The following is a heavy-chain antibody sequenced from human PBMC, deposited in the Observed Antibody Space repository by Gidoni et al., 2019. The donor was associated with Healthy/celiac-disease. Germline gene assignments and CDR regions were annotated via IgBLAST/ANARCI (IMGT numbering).Heavy chain of an antibody. V-gene: IGHV4-61*02. CDR2: SYTSGST. D-gene: IGHD2-2*01. Sequence: VQLQESGPGLVKTSQTLSLTCTDSGGPISSGSYSWSWIRQPAGRGLEWIGRSYTSGSTNYNPSLKRRVTISVDTSKNQFSLKLSSVTAADTAVYYCARGIGDIVVVPAAILNWFDPWGQGTLVTVSS. CDR3: ARGIGDIVVVPAAILNWFDP. CDR1: GGPISSGSYS. J-gene: IGHJ5*02.